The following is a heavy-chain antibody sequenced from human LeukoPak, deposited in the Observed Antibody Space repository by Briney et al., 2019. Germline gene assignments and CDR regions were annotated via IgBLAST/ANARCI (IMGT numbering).Heavy chain of an antibody. CDR1: GVSISSGGYS. V-gene: IGHV4-30-2*01. CDR2: IYHSGST. Sequence: SQTLSLTCAVSGVSISSGGYSWRWIRQPPGKGLEWIGYIYHSGSTYYNPSLKSRVTISVDRSKNQFSLKLSSVTAADTAVYYCASGYSGYDPLNYWGQGTLVTVSS. CDR3: ASGYSGYDPLNY. J-gene: IGHJ4*02. D-gene: IGHD5-12*01.